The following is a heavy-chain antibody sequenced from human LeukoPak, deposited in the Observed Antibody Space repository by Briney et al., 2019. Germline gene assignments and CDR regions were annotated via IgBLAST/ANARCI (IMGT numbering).Heavy chain of an antibody. CDR1: RLTFSSHD. D-gene: IGHD6-19*01. Sequence: PGGSLRLSCAASRLTFSSHDMHWVRQVTGKGLEWVSAIGTLADTFYSDSVKGRFTISRENAKNSLYLQMNSLRAGDTAVYYCATGRSSGWSYAFDIWGRGTMVTVSS. V-gene: IGHV3-13*01. CDR2: IGTLADT. CDR3: ATGRSSGWSYAFDI. J-gene: IGHJ3*02.